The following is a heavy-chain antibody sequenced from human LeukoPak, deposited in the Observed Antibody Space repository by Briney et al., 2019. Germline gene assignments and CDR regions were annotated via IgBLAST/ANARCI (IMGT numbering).Heavy chain of an antibody. CDR2: IWYDGSNK. J-gene: IGHJ4*02. Sequence: GGSLRLSCAASGFTFSSYGMHWVRQAPGKGLEWVAVIWYDGSNKYYADSVKGRFTISRDNSKNTLYLQMNSLRAEDTAVYYCARDVTHAYFDYWGQGTPVTVSS. V-gene: IGHV3-33*01. CDR3: ARDVTHAYFDY. CDR1: GFTFSSYG.